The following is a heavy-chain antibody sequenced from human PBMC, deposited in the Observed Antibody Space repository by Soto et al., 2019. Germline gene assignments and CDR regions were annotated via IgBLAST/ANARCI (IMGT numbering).Heavy chain of an antibody. CDR1: GFTFENYW. V-gene: IGHV3-7*01. Sequence: PVGSLRLSCAASGFTFENYWMTWFRQAPGEGLEWVANIKQDGSEKNYVGSVKGRFTIFRDNAKKSVYLQMNSLRAEDTAVYFCARVIAARLYYYGMDVWGQGTTVTV. J-gene: IGHJ6*02. CDR3: ARVIAARLYYYGMDV. D-gene: IGHD6-6*01. CDR2: IKQDGSEK.